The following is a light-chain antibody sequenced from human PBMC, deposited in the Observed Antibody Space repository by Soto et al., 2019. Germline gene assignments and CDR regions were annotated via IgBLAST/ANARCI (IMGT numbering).Light chain of an antibody. Sequence: DIQMTQSPSSVSASVGDRVTFTCRASQDIDNYLAWYQQKPGKAPKLLIYLASSLQTGVPSRFSGSGSGTDFTLTISSLLPEDFATYFCLQGSEFPLTFVGGTKVDIK. CDR1: QDIDNY. CDR2: LAS. J-gene: IGKJ4*01. CDR3: LQGSEFPLT. V-gene: IGKV1D-12*01.